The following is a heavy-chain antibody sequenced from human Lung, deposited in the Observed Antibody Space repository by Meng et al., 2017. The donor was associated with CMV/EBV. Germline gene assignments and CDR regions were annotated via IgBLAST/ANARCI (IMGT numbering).Heavy chain of an antibody. V-gene: IGHV4-4*07. CDR2: ISASGNT. J-gene: IGHJ5*02. D-gene: IGHD6-13*01. CDR1: GDSITSYY. CDR3: ARDFGSSWYPNWFDP. Sequence: GQRQGPGQGLGNPSVTRSHTLSVSGDSITSYYWSWIRQPAGKGLEWIGRISASGNTRYNPSLKSRVTMSVDTSKNQFSLKLSSVTAADTAVYYCARDFGSSWYPNWFDPWGQGTLVTVSS.